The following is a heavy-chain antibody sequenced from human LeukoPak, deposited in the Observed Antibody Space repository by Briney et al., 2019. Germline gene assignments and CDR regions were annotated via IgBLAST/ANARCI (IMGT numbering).Heavy chain of an antibody. V-gene: IGHV1-18*01. CDR3: ATSVAIAAAGTRGYYYYYMDV. D-gene: IGHD6-13*01. CDR1: GYTFTSYG. CDR2: ISAYNGNT. J-gene: IGHJ6*03. Sequence: ASVKVSCKASGYTFTSYGISWVRQAPGQGLEWMGWISAYNGNTNYAQKLRGRVTMTEDTSTGTAYMELSSLRSEDTAVYYCATSVAIAAAGTRGYYYYYMDVWGKGTTVTVSS.